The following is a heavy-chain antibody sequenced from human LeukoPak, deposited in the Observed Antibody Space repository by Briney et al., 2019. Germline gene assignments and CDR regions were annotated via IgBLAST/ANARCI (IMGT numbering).Heavy chain of an antibody. CDR3: ARAMSTFGGVRNYFDS. J-gene: IGHJ4*02. D-gene: IGHD3-16*01. CDR1: GFTVSSNY. Sequence: GGSLRLSCAASGFTVSSNYMNWVRQAPGKGLEWISFVGISSGTIYYADSVNGRFRISRDNAKSSLDLEMNSLRAEDTAVYYCARAMSTFGGVRNYFDSWGQGTLVTVSS. V-gene: IGHV3-48*04. CDR2: VGISSGTI.